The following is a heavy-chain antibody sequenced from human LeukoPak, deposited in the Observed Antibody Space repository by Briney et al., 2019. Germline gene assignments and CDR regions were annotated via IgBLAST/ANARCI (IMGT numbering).Heavy chain of an antibody. CDR3: AKGHRSSSSFFDS. CDR2: INGRGDDT. V-gene: IGHV3-23*01. Sequence: PGESLRLSCAAFSGFAMSWVRQAPGKGLEWVSAINGRGDDTYYPDSVKGRFTISRDNPNNALYLQMNSLRAEDTAVYYCAKGHRSSSSFFDSWGQGILVTVSS. J-gene: IGHJ4*02. CDR1: SGFA. D-gene: IGHD6-19*01.